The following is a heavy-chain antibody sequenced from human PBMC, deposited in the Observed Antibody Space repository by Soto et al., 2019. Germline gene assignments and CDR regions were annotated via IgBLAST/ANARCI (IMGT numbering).Heavy chain of an antibody. V-gene: IGHV4-39*01. CDR2: IYYSGST. CDR3: ARPYYYDSSGYYLNYYFDY. Sequence: SETLSLTCTVSGGSISSSSYYWGWIRQPPGKGLEWIGSIYYSGSTYYNPSLKSRVTISVDTSKNQFSLKLSSVTAADTAVYYCARPYYYDSSGYYLNYYFDYWGQGTLVTVSS. D-gene: IGHD3-22*01. J-gene: IGHJ4*02. CDR1: GGSISSSSYY.